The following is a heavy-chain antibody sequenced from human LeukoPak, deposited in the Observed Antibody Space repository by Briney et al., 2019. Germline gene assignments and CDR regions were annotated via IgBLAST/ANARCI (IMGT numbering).Heavy chain of an antibody. D-gene: IGHD6-13*01. CDR2: INNVGSHI. V-gene: IGHV3-21*04. CDR3: AKDIASSSWYYFDY. J-gene: IGHJ4*02. Sequence: GGSLRLSCAASGFTFSSSAMNWVRQAPGKGLEWVSSINNVGSHIYYADSVKGRFTISRDNAKNSLYLQMNSLRAEDMALYYCAKDIASSSWYYFDYWGQGTLVTVSS. CDR1: GFTFSSSA.